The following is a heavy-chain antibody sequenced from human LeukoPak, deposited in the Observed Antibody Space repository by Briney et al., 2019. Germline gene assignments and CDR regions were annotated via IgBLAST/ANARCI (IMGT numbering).Heavy chain of an antibody. J-gene: IGHJ5*02. CDR2: MNPNSGNT. CDR3: ARAARGYCSSTSCKRWFDP. CDR1: GYTFTSYD. V-gene: IGHV1-8*01. Sequence: ASVKISCKASGYTFTSYDINWVRQATGQGLEWMGWMNPNSGNTGYAQKFQGRVTMTRNTSISTAYMELSSLRSEDTAVYYCARAARGYCSSTSCKRWFDPWGQGTQVTVSS. D-gene: IGHD2-2*01.